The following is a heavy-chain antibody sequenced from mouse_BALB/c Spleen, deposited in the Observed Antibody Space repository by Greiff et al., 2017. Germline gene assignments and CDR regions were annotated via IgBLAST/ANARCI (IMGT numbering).Heavy chain of an antibody. CDR1: GYSITSDYA. D-gene: IGHD3-2*02. CDR2: ISYSGST. V-gene: IGHV3-2*02. J-gene: IGHJ1*01. Sequence: EVKLLESGPGLVKPSQSLSLTCTVTGYSITSDYAWNWIRQFPGNKLEWMGYISYSGSTSYNPSLKSRISITRDTSKNQFFLQLNSVTTEDTATYYCASQGRGYFDVWGAGTTVTVSS. CDR3: ASQGRGYFDV.